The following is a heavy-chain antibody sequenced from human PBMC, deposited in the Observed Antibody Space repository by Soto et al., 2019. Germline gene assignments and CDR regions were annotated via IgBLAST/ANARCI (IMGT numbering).Heavy chain of an antibody. Sequence: EVQLLESGGGLVQPGGSLRLSCAASGFTFSNYAISWVRQAPGKGLEWVSIISGSGGSTDYADSVKGRFIISIENSANRRYLQLTSLRAEDTAVYYCATRSSGWYFDYWGQGALVTVSS. CDR3: ATRSSGWYFDY. CDR1: GFTFSNYA. D-gene: IGHD6-19*01. CDR2: ISGSGGST. J-gene: IGHJ4*02. V-gene: IGHV3-23*01.